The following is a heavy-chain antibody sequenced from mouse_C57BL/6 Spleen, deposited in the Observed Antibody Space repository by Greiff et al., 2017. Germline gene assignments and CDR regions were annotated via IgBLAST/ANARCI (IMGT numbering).Heavy chain of an antibody. Sequence: VKLVESGPGLVAPSQSLSITCTVSGFSLTSYAISWVRQPPGKGLEWLGVIWTGGGTNYNSALKSRLSISKDNSKSQVFLKMNSLQTDDTARYSCARTGYDGYLDWYFDVWGTGTTVTVSS. CDR2: IWTGGGT. J-gene: IGHJ1*03. V-gene: IGHV2-9-1*01. CDR3: ARTGYDGYLDWYFDV. CDR1: GFSLTSYA. D-gene: IGHD2-3*01.